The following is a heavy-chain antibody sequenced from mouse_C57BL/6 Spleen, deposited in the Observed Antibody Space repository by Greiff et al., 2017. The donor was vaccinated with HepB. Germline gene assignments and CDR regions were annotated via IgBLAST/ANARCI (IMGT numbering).Heavy chain of an antibody. J-gene: IGHJ4*01. CDR3: ARVYDGYYEGDAMDY. CDR2: INPNYGTT. V-gene: IGHV1-39*01. CDR1: GYSFTDYN. Sequence: EVHLVESGPELVKPGASVKISCKASGYSFTDYNMNWVKQSNGKSLEWIGVINPNYGTTSYNQKFKGKATLTVDQSSSTAYMQLNSLTSEDSAVYYCARVYDGYYEGDAMDYWGQGTSVTVSS. D-gene: IGHD2-3*01.